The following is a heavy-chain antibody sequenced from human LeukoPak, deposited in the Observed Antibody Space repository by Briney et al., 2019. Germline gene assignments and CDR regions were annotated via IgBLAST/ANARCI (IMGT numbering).Heavy chain of an antibody. CDR1: VGSFSGYY. J-gene: IGHJ6*03. Sequence: SETLSLTCAVYVGSFSGYYWSWIRQPPGTGLEWIGEIKHSGSTNYNPSLNGRVTISVDTSKNQFSLKLSSVTAADTAVYFCARVGYSYVINDWSRTGLGAYPTKYYYHMDVWGKGTTVTVSS. D-gene: IGHD5-18*01. CDR3: ARVGYSYVINDWSRTGLGAYPTKYYYHMDV. CDR2: IKHSGST. V-gene: IGHV4-34*01.